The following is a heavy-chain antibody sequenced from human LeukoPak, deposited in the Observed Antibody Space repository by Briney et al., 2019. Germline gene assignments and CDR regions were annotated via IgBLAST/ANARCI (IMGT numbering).Heavy chain of an antibody. CDR1: GFTFGDYG. J-gene: IGHJ4*02. Sequence: PGRSLRLSCTDSGFTFGDYGMSWVRQAPGKGLEWVGLIRSKTYGGTTEHAASVKGRFTMSRDDSKGIAYLQMNSLKTEDTAVYYCTRVRGVIVEGFDYWGQGTLVTVSS. CDR2: IRSKTYGGTT. CDR3: TRVRGVIVEGFDY. V-gene: IGHV3-49*04. D-gene: IGHD3-10*01.